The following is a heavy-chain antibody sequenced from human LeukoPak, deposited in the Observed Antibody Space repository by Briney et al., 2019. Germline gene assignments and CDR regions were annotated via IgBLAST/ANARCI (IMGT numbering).Heavy chain of an antibody. J-gene: IGHJ6*02. D-gene: IGHD2-15*01. CDR3: ARGPIYCSGGSCPPHGMDV. CDR2: INHSGST. CDR1: GGSFSGYY. V-gene: IGHV4-34*01. Sequence: SETLSLTCAVYGGSFSGYYWSWIRQPPGKGLEWIGEINHSGSTNYNPSLKSRVTIPIDTSKNQFSLKLSSVTAADTAVYYCARGPIYCSGGSCPPHGMDVWGQGTTVTVSS.